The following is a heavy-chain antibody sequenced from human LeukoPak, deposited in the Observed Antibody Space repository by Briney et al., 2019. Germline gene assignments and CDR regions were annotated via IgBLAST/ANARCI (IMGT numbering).Heavy chain of an antibody. CDR1: GFTFSSYG. V-gene: IGHV3-30*03. CDR2: ISYDGSNK. J-gene: IGHJ4*02. CDR3: ARSPCIAACKNYFDY. D-gene: IGHD6-13*01. Sequence: GGSLRLSCAASGFTFSSYGMHWVRQAPGKGLEWVAVISYDGSNKYYADSVKGRFTISRDNSKNTLYLQMNSLRAEDTAVYYCARSPCIAACKNYFDYWGQGTLVTVSS.